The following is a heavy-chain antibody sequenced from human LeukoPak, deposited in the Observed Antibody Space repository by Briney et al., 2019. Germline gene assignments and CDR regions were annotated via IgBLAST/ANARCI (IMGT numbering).Heavy chain of an antibody. J-gene: IGHJ4*02. D-gene: IGHD4-17*01. Sequence: GASVKVSCKASGYTFTSYYMHWVRQAPGQGLEWMGIINPSGGSTSYAQKSQGRVTMTRDTSTSTVYMELSSLRSEDTAVYYCARESVRLDHLYDYGEHRDHGHFDYWGQGTLVTVSS. CDR3: ARESVRLDHLYDYGEHRDHGHFDY. CDR1: GYTFTSYY. V-gene: IGHV1-46*01. CDR2: INPSGGST.